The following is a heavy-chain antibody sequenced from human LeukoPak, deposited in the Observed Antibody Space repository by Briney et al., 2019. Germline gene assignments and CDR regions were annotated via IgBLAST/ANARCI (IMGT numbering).Heavy chain of an antibody. D-gene: IGHD4-17*01. Sequence: ASVKVSCKASGYTFTDYYMHWVRQAPGPGIEWMGWINPNSGGTNYAQKFQGRGTITRDTAISTAYMELSRLRSEDTAVYFCAVTTVTTDDYWGQGALVTVSS. CDR1: GYTFTDYY. V-gene: IGHV1-2*02. J-gene: IGHJ4*02. CDR3: AVTTVTTDDY. CDR2: INPNSGGT.